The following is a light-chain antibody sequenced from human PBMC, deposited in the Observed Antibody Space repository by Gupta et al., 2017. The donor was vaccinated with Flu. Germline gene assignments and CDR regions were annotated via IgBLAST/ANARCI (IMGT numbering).Light chain of an antibody. V-gene: IGKV1-39*01. CDR2: DTS. Sequence: DIQMTQSPSSLSASVADRVIITCRASQSISGYLNWFQQKPGKAPQLLISDTSTLQGGFPSRFSGSGSGTDFTLTISSLQPGDFATYFCQRSYFFGQGTKLEIK. J-gene: IGKJ2*01. CDR3: QRSYF. CDR1: QSISGY.